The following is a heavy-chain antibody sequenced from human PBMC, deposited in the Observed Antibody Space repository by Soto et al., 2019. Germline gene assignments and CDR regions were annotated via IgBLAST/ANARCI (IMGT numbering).Heavy chain of an antibody. V-gene: IGHV4-39*01. CDR2: ITYSGST. CDR1: GGSISSTSYY. CDR3: ARPGRSNGWYYFDY. J-gene: IGHJ4*02. Sequence: QLQLQESGPGLVKPSETLSLTCTVSGGSISSTSYYWGWIRQPPGKGLEWIGSITYSGSTYYNSSLKSRVTISVDTSNNQFSLRLSSVTAADTAVYYCARPGRSNGWYYFDYWGQGTLVTVSS. D-gene: IGHD6-19*01.